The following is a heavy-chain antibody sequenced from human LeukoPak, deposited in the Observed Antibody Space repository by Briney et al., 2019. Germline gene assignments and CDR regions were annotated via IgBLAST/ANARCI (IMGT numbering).Heavy chain of an antibody. CDR2: INPSGGST. CDR3: ARDLNRENWFDP. Sequence: ASVKVSCKASGYTFTSYYMHWVRQAPGQGLEWMGIINPSGGSTSYAQKFQGRVTMTRDTSTSTVYMELSSPRSEDTAVYYCARDLNRENWFDPWGQGTLVTVSS. D-gene: IGHD2/OR15-2a*01. CDR1: GYTFTSYY. J-gene: IGHJ5*02. V-gene: IGHV1-46*01.